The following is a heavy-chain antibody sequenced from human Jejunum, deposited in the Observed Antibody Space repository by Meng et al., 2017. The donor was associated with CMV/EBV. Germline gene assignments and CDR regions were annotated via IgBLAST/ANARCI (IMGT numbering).Heavy chain of an antibody. CDR2: IYYSGNN. Sequence: QLDLQECGPGLVNASGNPSLTCNVSGCSISSKSYYWGWIRQAPGKGLELIWSIYYSGNNYYNPSLKSRVTISGDTSKNQFSLKLTSVTAADTAVYYCARDLAYGGSYGWFDPWGQGTLVTVSS. D-gene: IGHD1-26*01. V-gene: IGHV4-39*07. CDR3: ARDLAYGGSYGWFDP. CDR1: GCSISSKSYY. J-gene: IGHJ5*02.